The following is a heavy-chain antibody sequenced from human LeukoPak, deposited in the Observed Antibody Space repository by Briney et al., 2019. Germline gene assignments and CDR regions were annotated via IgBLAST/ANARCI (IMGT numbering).Heavy chain of an antibody. V-gene: IGHV3-66*04. Sequence: GGSLRLSCTVSGFTVSSNSMSWVRQAPGKGLEWVSFIYSDNTHYSDSVKGRFTISRDNAKNSLYLQMNSLRAEDTAVYYCARHKGDDYYDSSGYPDCWGQGTLVTVSS. CDR3: ARHKGDDYYDSSGYPDC. CDR1: GFTVSSNS. CDR2: IYSDNT. D-gene: IGHD3-22*01. J-gene: IGHJ4*02.